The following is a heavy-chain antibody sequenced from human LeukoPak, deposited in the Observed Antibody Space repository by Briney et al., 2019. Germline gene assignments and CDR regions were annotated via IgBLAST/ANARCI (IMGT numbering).Heavy chain of an antibody. Sequence: GSLRLSCAASGFTFSSYAVSWVRQAPGKGLEWVSAISGSGGSTYYADSVKGRFTISRDNSKNTLYLQMNSLRAEDTAVYYCAKDRVRDFWSGYYKSPNGMDVWGQGTTVTVSS. CDR2: ISGSGGST. CDR3: AKDRVRDFWSGYYKSPNGMDV. V-gene: IGHV3-23*01. J-gene: IGHJ6*02. D-gene: IGHD3-3*01. CDR1: GFTFSSYA.